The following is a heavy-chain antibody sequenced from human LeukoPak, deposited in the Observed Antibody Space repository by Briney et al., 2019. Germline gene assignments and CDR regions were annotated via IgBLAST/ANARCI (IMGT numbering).Heavy chain of an antibody. CDR1: GDSVSSNSAA. D-gene: IGHD6-19*01. CDR3: ARDVMGYSSGWYVGENYYFDY. Sequence: SQTLSLTCAISGDSVSSNSAAWNWLRQSPSRGLEGLGRTYYRSKWYNDYAVSVKSRITINPDTSKNQFSLQLNSVTPEDTAVYYCARDVMGYSSGWYVGENYYFDYWGQGTLVTVSS. J-gene: IGHJ4*02. CDR2: TYYRSKWYN. V-gene: IGHV6-1*01.